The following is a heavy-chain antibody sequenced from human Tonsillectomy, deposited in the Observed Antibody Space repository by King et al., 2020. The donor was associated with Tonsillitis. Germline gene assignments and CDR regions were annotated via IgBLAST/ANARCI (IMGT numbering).Heavy chain of an antibody. J-gene: IGHJ5*02. D-gene: IGHD3-10*01. V-gene: IGHV4-39*01. Sequence: LQLQESGPGLVKPSETLSLTCTVSGGSISSSSYYWGWIRQPPGKGLEWIGSIYYSGSTYYNPSLKSRVTISVDTSKNQFSLKLSSVTAADTAVYYCARPKGSGSYYTGNWFDPWGQGTLVTVSS. CDR3: ARPKGSGSYYTGNWFDP. CDR2: IYYSGST. CDR1: GGSISSSSYY.